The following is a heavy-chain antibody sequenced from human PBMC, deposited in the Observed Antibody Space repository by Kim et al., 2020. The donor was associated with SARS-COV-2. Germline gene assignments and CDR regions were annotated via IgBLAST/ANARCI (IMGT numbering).Heavy chain of an antibody. CDR1: GDSVSSDSVA. V-gene: IGHV6-1*01. CDR2: TYYRSKWYN. D-gene: IGHD3-3*01. Sequence: SQTLSLTCAISGDSVSSDSVAWNWIRQSPSRGLEWLGRTYYRSKWYNDFVVSVKSRITINPDTSKNQFSLQLNSVTPEDTAVYYCASGVHAFDIWGQGTMVTVSS. J-gene: IGHJ3*02. CDR3: ASGVHAFDI.